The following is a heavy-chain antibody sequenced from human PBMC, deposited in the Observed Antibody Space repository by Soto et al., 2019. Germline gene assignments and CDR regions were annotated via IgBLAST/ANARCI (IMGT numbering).Heavy chain of an antibody. CDR1: GFTFSSYA. CDR2: ISGSGGDT. CDR3: AKDSGGGGYSYGRCDY. V-gene: IGHV3-23*01. Sequence: LRLSCAASGFTFSSYAMTWVRQAPGKGLEWVSGISGSGGDTYYIDSVEGRFTISRDNSKNTLYLQMSSLRAEDTAVYYCAKDSGGGGYSYGRCDYWGQGTLVTVSS. D-gene: IGHD5-18*01. J-gene: IGHJ4*02.